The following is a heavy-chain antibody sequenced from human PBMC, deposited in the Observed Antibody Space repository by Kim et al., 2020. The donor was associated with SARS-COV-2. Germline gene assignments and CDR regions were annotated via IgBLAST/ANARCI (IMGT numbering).Heavy chain of an antibody. CDR2: ISYDGSNK. J-gene: IGHJ4*02. CDR3: ARDGVPWELLEPFDY. D-gene: IGHD1-26*01. CDR1: GFTFSSYG. Sequence: GGSLRLSCAASGFTFSSYGMHWVRQAPGKGLEWVAVISYDGSNKYYADSVKGRFTISRDNSKNTLYLQMNSLRAEDTAVYYCARDGVPWELLEPFDYWGQGTLVTVSS. V-gene: IGHV3-33*05.